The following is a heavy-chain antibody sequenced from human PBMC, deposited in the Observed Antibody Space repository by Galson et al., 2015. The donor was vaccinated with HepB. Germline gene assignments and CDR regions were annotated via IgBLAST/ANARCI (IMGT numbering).Heavy chain of an antibody. CDR2: IRSKANSYAT. CDR1: GFTFSGSA. CDR3: TRAVVVAAKGYDY. V-gene: IGHV3-73*01. J-gene: IGHJ4*02. D-gene: IGHD2-15*01. Sequence: SLRLSCAASGFTFSGSAMHWVRQASGKGLEWVGRIRSKANSYATAYAASVKGRFTISRDDSKNTAYLQMNSLKTEDTAVYYCTRAVVVAAKGYDYWGQGTLVTVSS.